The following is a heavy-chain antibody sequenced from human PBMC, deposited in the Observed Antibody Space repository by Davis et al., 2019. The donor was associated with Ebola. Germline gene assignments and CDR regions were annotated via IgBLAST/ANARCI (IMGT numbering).Heavy chain of an antibody. CDR1: GITFSRYS. CDR3: ARWSILGQ. J-gene: IGHJ4*02. Sequence: GESLKTSCAASGITFSRYSMNWVRQAPGKGLEWVAFLSSGSFTIHYADSVKGRFTISRDNAKNSLFLQMNSLRDEDTAVYYCARWSILGQWGQGTLVTVSS. D-gene: IGHD3-3*01. CDR2: LSSGSFTI. V-gene: IGHV3-48*02.